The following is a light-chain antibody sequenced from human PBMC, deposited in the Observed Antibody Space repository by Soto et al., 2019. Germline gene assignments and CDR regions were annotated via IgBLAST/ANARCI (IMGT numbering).Light chain of an antibody. CDR3: QQYNSYST. Sequence: DIQMTQSPSTLSASVGDRVTITCRASQSIGRWLAWYQQKPGKAPKLLIYKASSLESGVPSRISGSGSGTEFTLTISRLQPDYFATYYCQQYNSYSTFGQGTKVEIK. CDR1: QSIGRW. CDR2: KAS. V-gene: IGKV1-5*03. J-gene: IGKJ1*01.